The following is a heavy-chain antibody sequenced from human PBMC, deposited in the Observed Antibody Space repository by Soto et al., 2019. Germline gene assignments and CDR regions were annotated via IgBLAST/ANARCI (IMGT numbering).Heavy chain of an antibody. V-gene: IGHV1-3*01. CDR1: GYTFISYA. CDR3: ARELQGLYYFDY. CDR2: INAGNGNT. J-gene: IGHJ4*02. Sequence: ASVKVCCKASGYTFISYAIHWVRQAPGQRLEWMGWINAGNGNTKYSQKFQGRVTITRDTSASTAYMELTSLRSEDTAVYYCARELQGLYYFDYWGQGTLVTVSS. D-gene: IGHD2-15*01.